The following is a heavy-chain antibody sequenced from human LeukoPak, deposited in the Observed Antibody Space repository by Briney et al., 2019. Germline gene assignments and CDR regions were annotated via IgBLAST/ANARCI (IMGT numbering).Heavy chain of an antibody. CDR3: ARGRKSITIFGVVIIPFDY. V-gene: IGHV1-69*02. J-gene: IGHJ4*02. CDR1: GGTFSSYT. Sequence: ASVKVSCKASGGTFSSYTISWVRQAPGQGLEWMGRIIPILGIANYAQKFQGRVTITADKSTSTAYMELSSLRSDDTAVYYCARGRKSITIFGVVIIPFDYWGQGTLVTVSS. D-gene: IGHD3-3*01. CDR2: IIPILGIA.